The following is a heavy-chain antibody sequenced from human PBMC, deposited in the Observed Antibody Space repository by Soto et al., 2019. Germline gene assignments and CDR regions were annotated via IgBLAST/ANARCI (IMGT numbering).Heavy chain of an antibody. V-gene: IGHV1-18*01. Sequence: ASVKVSCKASGYTFTSYGISWVRQAPGQGLEWMGWISAYNGNTNYAQKLQGRVTMTTDTSTSTAYMELRSLRSDDTAVYYCARSAGLGYCSGGSCYYFDYWGQGTLVTVSS. CDR2: ISAYNGNT. J-gene: IGHJ4*02. CDR1: GYTFTSYG. D-gene: IGHD2-15*01. CDR3: ARSAGLGYCSGGSCYYFDY.